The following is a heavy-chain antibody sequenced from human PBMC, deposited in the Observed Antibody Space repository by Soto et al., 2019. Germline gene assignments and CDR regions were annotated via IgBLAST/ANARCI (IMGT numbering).Heavy chain of an antibody. V-gene: IGHV4-59*01. J-gene: IGHJ6*02. D-gene: IGHD3-10*01. CDR2: IYYSGST. Sequence: PSETLSLTCTVSGGSISSYYWSWIRQPPGKGLEWIGYIYYSGSTNYNPSLKSRVTISVDTSKNQFSLKLSSVTAADTAVYYCARDRGGLDVWGQGTTVPVSS. CDR3: ARDRGGLDV. CDR1: GGSISSYY.